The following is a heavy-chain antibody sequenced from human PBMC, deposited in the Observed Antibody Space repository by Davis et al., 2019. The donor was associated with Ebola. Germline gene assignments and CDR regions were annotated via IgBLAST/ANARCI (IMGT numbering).Heavy chain of an antibody. J-gene: IGHJ4*02. V-gene: IGHV3-9*01. CDR3: ARVFGYCPTTNCQAAFEN. Sequence: GGSLRLSCAASGFTFEDYAMHWVRQAPGKGLEWVSGISWNSDSIVYADSVKGRFTISRDNAKNSLYLQMNSLRGEDTAVYYCARVFGYCPTTNCQAAFENWGQGTLVTVSS. CDR2: ISWNSDSI. D-gene: IGHD3-3*01. CDR1: GFTFEDYA.